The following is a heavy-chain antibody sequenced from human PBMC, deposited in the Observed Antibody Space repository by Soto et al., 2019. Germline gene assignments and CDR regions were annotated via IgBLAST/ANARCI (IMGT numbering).Heavy chain of an antibody. CDR3: ASPRDNSSGYYFDY. V-gene: IGHV4-30-4*01. J-gene: IGHJ4*02. CDR1: VGSISSVDYY. CDR2: IYYSGST. D-gene: IGHD3-22*01. Sequence: PAETLSLTCTFSVGSISSVDYYWSGIRQPPGKGLEWIGYIYYSGSTYYNPSLNSRVTISVDTSKNQFSLKLSSVTAADTAVYYCASPRDNSSGYYFDYWGQGTLVTVSS.